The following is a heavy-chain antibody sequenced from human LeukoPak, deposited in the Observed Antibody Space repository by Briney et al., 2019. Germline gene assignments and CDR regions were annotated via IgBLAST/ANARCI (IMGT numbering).Heavy chain of an antibody. J-gene: IGHJ4*02. Sequence: PGGSLRLSCAASGFTFSSYAMSWVRQAPGKGLEGVSAISGSGGSTYYADSVKGRFTISRDNSKNTLYLQMNSLRAEDTAVYYCAKVVQQLVRRTNFDYWGQGTLVTVSS. D-gene: IGHD6-13*01. CDR3: AKVVQQLVRRTNFDY. V-gene: IGHV3-23*01. CDR1: GFTFSSYA. CDR2: ISGSGGST.